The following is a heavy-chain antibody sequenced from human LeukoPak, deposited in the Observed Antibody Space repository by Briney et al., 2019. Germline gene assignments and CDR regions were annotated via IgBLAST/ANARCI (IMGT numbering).Heavy chain of an antibody. V-gene: IGHV4-59*01. CDR2: IYYSGST. D-gene: IGHD4-17*01. CDR3: ARAPVTRGGYYFDY. Sequence: SETLSLTCTVSGGSISSYYWSWIRQPPGKGLEWIGYIYYSGSTNYNPSLKSRVTISVDTSKNQFSLKLSSVTAADTAVYYCARAPVTRGGYYFDYWGQGTLVTVSS. J-gene: IGHJ4*02. CDR1: GGSISSYY.